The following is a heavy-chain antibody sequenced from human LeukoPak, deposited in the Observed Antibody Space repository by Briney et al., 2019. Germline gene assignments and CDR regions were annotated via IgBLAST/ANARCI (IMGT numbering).Heavy chain of an antibody. Sequence: PGWSLTLSCARSGFTFSSYAMSWVRQAPGPGLEWVSVISDSGDYTSYAHSVRGRFTISRDNSRNTLYLQMISLRPEDTAVYYCAKDTSIGKYCTNGVCSPFDYWGQGTLVTVSS. J-gene: IGHJ4*02. V-gene: IGHV3-23*01. CDR1: GFTFSSYA. CDR2: ISDSGDYT. D-gene: IGHD2-8*01. CDR3: AKDTSIGKYCTNGVCSPFDY.